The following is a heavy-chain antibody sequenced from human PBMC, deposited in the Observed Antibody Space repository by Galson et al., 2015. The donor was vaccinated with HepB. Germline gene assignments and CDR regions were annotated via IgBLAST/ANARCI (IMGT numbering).Heavy chain of an antibody. D-gene: IGHD5-12*01. CDR2: INSDGSGT. V-gene: IGHV3-74*01. CDR1: GFTVNRYW. Sequence: SLRLSCAVSGFTVNRYWMHWVRQAPGKGLVWVARINSDGSGTAYADCVRGRFTISRDNARKRLYLQMNGLKVEDTAVYYCARDPGGGGYDLDYWGQGTQVSVSS. CDR3: ARDPGGGGYDLDY. J-gene: IGHJ4*02.